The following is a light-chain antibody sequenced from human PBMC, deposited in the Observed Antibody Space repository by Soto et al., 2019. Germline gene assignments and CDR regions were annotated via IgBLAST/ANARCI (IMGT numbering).Light chain of an antibody. CDR1: SSDVGAYNY. Sequence: QSALTQPASVSGSPGQSITISCTGSSSDVGAYNYVSWYRQYPGKAPQVIIYEVSDRPSGISNRFSGSKSGNTASLTISGLQAEDEADYYCSSYASDITHVFGGGTQLPV. CDR2: EVS. J-gene: IGLJ3*02. V-gene: IGLV2-14*01. CDR3: SSYASDITHV.